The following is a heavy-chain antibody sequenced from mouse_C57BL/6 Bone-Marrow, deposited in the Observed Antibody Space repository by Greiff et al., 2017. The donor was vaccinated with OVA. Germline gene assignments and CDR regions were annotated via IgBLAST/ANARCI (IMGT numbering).Heavy chain of an antibody. CDR1: GYTFTGYW. J-gene: IGHJ4*01. V-gene: IGHV1-9*01. CDR3: ARFDGYHAYTMDD. CDR2: ILPGRGST. Sequence: VQLQQSGAELMKPGASVKLSCKATGYTFTGYWIEWVKQRPGHGLEWIGEILPGRGSTNYNEKFKGKATFTADTSSNTAYMQLSSLTTEDSAIYYCARFDGYHAYTMDDWGQGTSVTVSS. D-gene: IGHD2-3*01.